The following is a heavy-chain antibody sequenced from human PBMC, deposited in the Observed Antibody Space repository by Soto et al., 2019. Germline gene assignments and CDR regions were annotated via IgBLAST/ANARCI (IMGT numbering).Heavy chain of an antibody. CDR2: MNPNSGNT. Sequence: QVQLVQSGAEVKKPGASVKVSCKASGYTFTSYDINWVRQATGQGLEWMGWMNPNSGNTGYAQKFQGRDHMTRNNSISTAYVELSSRRSEHTAVYYCARVRRARTGVDYWGQGNLGTVSS. V-gene: IGHV1-8*01. CDR3: ARVRRARTGVDY. CDR1: GYTFTSYD. D-gene: IGHD7-27*01. J-gene: IGHJ4*02.